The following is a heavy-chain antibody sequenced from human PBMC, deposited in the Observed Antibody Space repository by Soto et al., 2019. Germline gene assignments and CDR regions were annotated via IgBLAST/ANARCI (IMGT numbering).Heavy chain of an antibody. V-gene: IGHV3-23*01. J-gene: IGHJ5*02. CDR1: GFTFSSYT. Sequence: GGSLRLSCAASGFTFSSYTMSWVRQAPGKGLEWVSTISGGGTNTHYADSVKGRFTISRDKSKNTLYLQMDSLRAEDTAVYYCAKAGLTSMVSWFDPWGQGTLVTVSS. D-gene: IGHD5-18*01. CDR2: ISGGGTNT. CDR3: AKAGLTSMVSWFDP.